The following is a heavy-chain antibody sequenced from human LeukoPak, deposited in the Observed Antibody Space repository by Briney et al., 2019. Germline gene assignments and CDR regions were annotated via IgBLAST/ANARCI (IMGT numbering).Heavy chain of an antibody. J-gene: IGHJ6*02. CDR1: GYTLTELS. CDR3: ATDQAAIVGATIDYYYYGMDV. D-gene: IGHD1-26*01. Sequence: ASVKVSCKVSGYTLTELSMHWVRQAPGKGLEWMGGFDPEDGETIYAQKFQGRVTMTEDTSTDTAYMELSNLRSEDTAVYYCATDQAAIVGATIDYYYYGMDVWGQGTTVTVSS. V-gene: IGHV1-24*01. CDR2: FDPEDGET.